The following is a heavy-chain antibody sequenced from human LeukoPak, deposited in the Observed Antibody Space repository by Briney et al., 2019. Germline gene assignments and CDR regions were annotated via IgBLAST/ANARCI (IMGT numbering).Heavy chain of an antibody. CDR3: AKMISTAGRTGGDYFDF. CDR2: ISGSGRST. V-gene: IGHV3-23*01. CDR1: GFTLSSYA. J-gene: IGHJ4*02. D-gene: IGHD6-13*01. Sequence: GGSLRLSCAASGFTLSSYAMNWVRQAPGKGLEWVSAISGSGRSTYYADSVKGRFTISKDNSKNTLYLQMNSLRAEDTALYYCAKMISTAGRTGGDYFDFWGQGTLVTVSS.